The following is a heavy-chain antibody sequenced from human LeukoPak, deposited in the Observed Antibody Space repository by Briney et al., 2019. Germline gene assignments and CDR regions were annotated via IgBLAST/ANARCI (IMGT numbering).Heavy chain of an antibody. CDR3: ARSYGGNWNWFDP. D-gene: IGHD4-23*01. CDR2: INHSGST. J-gene: IGHJ5*02. Sequence: SETLSLTCAVYGGSFSGYYWSWIRQPPGKGLEWIGEINHSGSTNYNPSLKSRVTISVDTSKNQFSLRLSSVTAADTAVYYCARSYGGNWNWFDPWGQGTLVTVSS. CDR1: GGSFSGYY. V-gene: IGHV4-34*01.